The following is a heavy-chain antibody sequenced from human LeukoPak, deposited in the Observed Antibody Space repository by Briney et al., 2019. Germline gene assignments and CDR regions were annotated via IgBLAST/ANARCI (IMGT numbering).Heavy chain of an antibody. CDR2: ISGSGGST. CDR3: AKDHTPSSWYPSGY. Sequence: GGSLRLSCAASGFTFSSYAMSWVRQAPGKRLEWVSAISGSGGSTYYADSVKGRFTISRDNSKNTLYLQMNSLRAEDTAVYYCAKDHTPSSWYPSGYWGQGTLVTVSS. D-gene: IGHD6-13*01. V-gene: IGHV3-23*01. J-gene: IGHJ4*02. CDR1: GFTFSSYA.